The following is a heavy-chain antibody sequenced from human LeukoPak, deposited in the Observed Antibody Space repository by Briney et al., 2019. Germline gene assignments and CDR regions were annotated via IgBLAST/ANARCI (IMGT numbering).Heavy chain of an antibody. J-gene: IGHJ6*04. CDR2: ISSSSSYI. V-gene: IGHV3-21*01. CDR1: GFTFSSYS. Sequence: GGSLRLSCAAPGFTFSSYSMNWVRQAPGKGLEWVSSISSSSSYIYYADSVKGRFTISRDNAKNSLYLQMNSLRAEDTAVYYCARDVVVVVAATLRYYYYGMDVWGKGTTVTVSS. D-gene: IGHD2-15*01. CDR3: ARDVVVVVAATLRYYYYGMDV.